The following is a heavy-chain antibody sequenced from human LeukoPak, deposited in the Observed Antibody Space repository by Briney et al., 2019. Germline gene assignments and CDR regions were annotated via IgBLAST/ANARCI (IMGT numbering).Heavy chain of an antibody. J-gene: IGHJ3*02. CDR2: ISGSDDTP. CDR3: ARIDAFDI. Sequence: PGGSLRLSCAASGFTFSSYAMSWVRQAPGKGLEWVSTISGSDDTPYYADSVKGRFTISRDNAKNSLYLQMNSLRAEDTAVYYCARIDAFDIWGQGTVVTVSS. V-gene: IGHV3-23*01. CDR1: GFTFSSYA.